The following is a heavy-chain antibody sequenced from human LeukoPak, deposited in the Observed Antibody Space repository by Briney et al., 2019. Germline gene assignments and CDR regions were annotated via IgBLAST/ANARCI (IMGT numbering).Heavy chain of an antibody. D-gene: IGHD3-10*01. CDR1: GGSISSGCFY. J-gene: IGHJ4*02. CDR2: IYYSGST. Sequence: SETLSLTCTVSGGSISSGCFYWSWIRQPPGKGLEWIGYIYYSGSTNYNPSLKSRVTISVDTSKNQFSLKLSSVTAADTAVYYCARGYFSGSYWNYWGQGTLVTVSS. V-gene: IGHV4-61*01. CDR3: ARGYFSGSYWNY.